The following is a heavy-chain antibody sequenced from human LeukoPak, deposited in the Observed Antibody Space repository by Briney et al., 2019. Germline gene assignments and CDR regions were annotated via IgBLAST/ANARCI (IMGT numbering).Heavy chain of an antibody. CDR1: GFTFSSYS. CDR3: ARGRSGWSPPIDY. D-gene: IGHD6-19*01. CDR2: ISSSSSYI. J-gene: IGHJ4*02. V-gene: IGHV3-21*01. Sequence: GGSLRLSCAASGFTFSSYSMNWVRQAPGKGLEWVSSISSSSSYIYYADSVKGRLTISRDNAKNSLYLQMNSLRAEDTAVYYCARGRSGWSPPIDYWGQGTLVTVSS.